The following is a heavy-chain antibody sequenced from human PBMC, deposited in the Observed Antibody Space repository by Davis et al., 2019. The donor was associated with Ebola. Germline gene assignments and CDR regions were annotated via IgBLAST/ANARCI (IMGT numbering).Heavy chain of an antibody. V-gene: IGHV4-59*08. CDR1: GGSISRHY. Sequence: SETLSLTCTVSGGSISRHYWRWIRQPPGKGLEWIGYIYYSGSTNYNPSLKNRVTISVDTSKNQFSLKLSSVTAADTAVYYCARGRGYSSSQTTFDYWGQGTLVTVSS. CDR2: IYYSGST. D-gene: IGHD6-6*01. J-gene: IGHJ4*02. CDR3: ARGRGYSSSQTTFDY.